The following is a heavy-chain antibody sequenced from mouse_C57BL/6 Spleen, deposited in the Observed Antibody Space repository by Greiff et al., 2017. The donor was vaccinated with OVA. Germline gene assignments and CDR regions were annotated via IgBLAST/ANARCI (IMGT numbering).Heavy chain of an antibody. CDR3: ARGDYYGSSYREYYFDD. V-gene: IGHV1-9*01. D-gene: IGHD1-1*01. CDR2: ILPGSGST. J-gene: IGHJ2*01. CDR1: GYTFTGYW. Sequence: VKLQESGAELMKPGASVKLSCKATGYTFTGYWIEWVKQRPGHGLEWIGEILPGSGSTNYNEKFKGKATFTADTSSNTAYMQLSSLTTEDSAIYYCARGDYYGSSYREYYFDDWGQGTTLTVSS.